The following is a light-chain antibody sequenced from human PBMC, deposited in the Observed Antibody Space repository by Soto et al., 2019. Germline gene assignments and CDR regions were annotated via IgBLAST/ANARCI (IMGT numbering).Light chain of an antibody. CDR3: QQYNNWPPYT. V-gene: IGKV3-15*01. J-gene: IGKJ2*01. CDR2: GAS. CDR1: QSVTNK. Sequence: IVMTQSPATLSVFPGERATLSCRASQSVTNKLAWYQQKPGQPPRLLIYGASTRATGIPARFSGSGSGTEFILTISSLQSEDFAVYYCQQYNNWPPYTFGQGTK.